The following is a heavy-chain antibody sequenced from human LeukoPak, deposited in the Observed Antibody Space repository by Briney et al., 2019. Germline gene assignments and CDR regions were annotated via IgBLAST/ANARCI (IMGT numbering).Heavy chain of an antibody. J-gene: IGHJ4*02. D-gene: IGHD4-17*01. CDR1: GGSISSSDYY. CDR3: ARRVRGDFGGHFDY. CDR2: IYYTGNT. V-gene: IGHV4-39*01. Sequence: SETLSLTCTVSGGSISSSDYYWGWIRQSPGKGLEWIGSIYYTGNTYYNASLRSRVTISVDTSKNQFSPKLTSVTAADTAIYYCARRVRGDFGGHFDYWGQGTLVTVSS.